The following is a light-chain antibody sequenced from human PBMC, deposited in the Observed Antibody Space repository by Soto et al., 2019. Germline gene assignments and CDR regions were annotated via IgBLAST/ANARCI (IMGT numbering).Light chain of an antibody. V-gene: IGLV2-14*03. CDR2: DVT. CDR1: SSDVGGYNY. CDR3: SSYRRGSTYV. Sequence: ALTQPASVSGSPGQSITVSCTGTSSDVGGYNYVSWYQQHPGKAPRLLIYDVTNRPSGVSNRFSGSKSGNTASLTISGLQAEDEADYYCSSYRRGSTYVFGTGTKLTVL. J-gene: IGLJ1*01.